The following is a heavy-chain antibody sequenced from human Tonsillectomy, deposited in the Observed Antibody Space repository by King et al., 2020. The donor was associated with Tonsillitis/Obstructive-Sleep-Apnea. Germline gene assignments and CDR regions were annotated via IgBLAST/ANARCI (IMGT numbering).Heavy chain of an antibody. CDR3: AHSWRSRGGYCSWCDS. CDR2: IYWDDDQ. J-gene: IGHJ5*01. D-gene: IGHD2-21*01. CDR1: GFSLSTGGVG. Sequence: ITLKESGPTLVKPTQTLTLTCTFSGFSLSTGGVGVGWIRQPPGKALEWLALIYWDDDQRYSPSLNNRLTITKDTSKKQVILTMTNMDPVDTATYYCAHSWRSRGGYCSWCDSWGQGVLVTVSS. V-gene: IGHV2-5*02.